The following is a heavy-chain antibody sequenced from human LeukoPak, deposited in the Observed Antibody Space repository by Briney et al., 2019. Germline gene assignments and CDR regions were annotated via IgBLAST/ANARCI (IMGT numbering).Heavy chain of an antibody. CDR3: ATAFGPAVAGTGFTTDRYYLDY. CDR1: GGTFSSYA. Sequence: ASVKVSCKASGGTFSSYAISWVRQAPGQGLEWMGGIIPIFGTANYAQKFQGRVTITADESTSTAYMELSSLRSEDTAVYYCATAFGPAVAGTGFTTDRYYLDYWGQGTLVTVSS. J-gene: IGHJ4*02. CDR2: IIPIFGTA. V-gene: IGHV1-69*13. D-gene: IGHD6-19*01.